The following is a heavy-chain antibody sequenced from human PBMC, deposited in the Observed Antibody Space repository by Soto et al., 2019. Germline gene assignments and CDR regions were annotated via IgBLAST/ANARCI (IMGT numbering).Heavy chain of an antibody. CDR1: GGSISSYY. V-gene: IGHV4-59*08. D-gene: IGHD3-9*01. J-gene: IGHJ5*02. Sequence: PSETLSLTCTVSGGSISSYYWSWIRQPPGKGLEWIGYIYYSGSTNYNPSLKSRVTISVDTSKNQFSLKLSSVTAADTAVYYCARRNYDILTGYWGTNNWFDPWGQGTLVTVSS. CDR2: IYYSGST. CDR3: ARRNYDILTGYWGTNNWFDP.